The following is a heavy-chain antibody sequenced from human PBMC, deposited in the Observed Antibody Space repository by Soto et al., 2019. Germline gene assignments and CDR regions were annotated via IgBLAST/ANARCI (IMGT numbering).Heavy chain of an antibody. CDR2: MNPNSGNT. D-gene: IGHD6-19*01. CDR1: GYTFTSYD. J-gene: IGHJ3*02. V-gene: IGHV1-8*01. CDR3: ARAPPSNLAVAGIGGDAFDI. Sequence: ASVKVSFKASGYTFTSYDINWVRQATGQGLEWMGWMNPNSGNTGYAQKFQGRVTMTRNTSISTAYMELSSLRSEDTAVYYCARAPPSNLAVAGIGGDAFDIWAQGTMVTVSS.